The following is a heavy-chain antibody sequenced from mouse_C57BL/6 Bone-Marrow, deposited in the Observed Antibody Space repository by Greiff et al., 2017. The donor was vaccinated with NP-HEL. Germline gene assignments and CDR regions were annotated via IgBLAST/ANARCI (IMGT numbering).Heavy chain of an antibody. Sequence: QVHVKQPGAELVKPGASVKLSCKASGYTFTSYWMHWVKQRPGRGLEWIGRIDPNSGGTKYNEKFKSKATLTVDKPSSTAYMQLSSLTSEDSAVYYCARSLYYYGSSYDYFDYWGQGTTLTVSS. J-gene: IGHJ2*01. CDR1: GYTFTSYW. V-gene: IGHV1-72*01. CDR3: ARSLYYYGSSYDYFDY. CDR2: IDPNSGGT. D-gene: IGHD1-1*01.